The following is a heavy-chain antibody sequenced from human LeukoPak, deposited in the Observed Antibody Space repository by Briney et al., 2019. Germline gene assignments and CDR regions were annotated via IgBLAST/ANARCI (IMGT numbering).Heavy chain of an antibody. CDR3: AKRGDVIRVILVGFHKEAYYFDS. D-gene: IGHD3-22*01. Sequence: GGSLRLSCAVSGITLSNYGMSWVRQAPGKGLEWVAGISDSGGRTNYADSVKGRFTISRDNPKNTPYLQMNSLRAEDTAVYFCAKRGDVIRVILVGFHKEAYYFDSWGQGALVTVSS. CDR2: ISDSGGRT. V-gene: IGHV3-23*01. J-gene: IGHJ4*02. CDR1: GITLSNYG.